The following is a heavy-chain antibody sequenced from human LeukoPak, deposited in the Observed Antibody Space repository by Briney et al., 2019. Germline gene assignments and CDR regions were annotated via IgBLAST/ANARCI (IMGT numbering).Heavy chain of an antibody. J-gene: IGHJ6*03. CDR3: ARGVFGQLVHSYFYSYMDV. CDR1: GGSISSYY. D-gene: IGHD6-6*01. Sequence: SETLSLTCTVSGGSISSYYWSWIRQPPGKGLEWIGYIYYSGSPNYDPSLKSRVTISVDTSKNQFSLKLNSVTAADTAVYYCARGVFGQLVHSYFYSYMDVWGEGTTVTVSS. CDR2: IYYSGSP. V-gene: IGHV4-59*12.